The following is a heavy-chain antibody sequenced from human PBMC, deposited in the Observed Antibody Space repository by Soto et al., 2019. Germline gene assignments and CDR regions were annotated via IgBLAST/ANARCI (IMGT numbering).Heavy chain of an antibody. Sequence: QPGGSLRLSCPASGFIFKMYWMHWVRQSPGKGLVWISRIYNDGTYSDYADSVRGRFTISRDNVNDTLYLQMNNLRAEDSGLYYCTRGPRPISTGTGAYWGQGTQVTVSS. J-gene: IGHJ4*02. V-gene: IGHV3-74*01. CDR3: TRGPRPISTGTGAY. D-gene: IGHD3-10*01. CDR1: GFIFKMYW. CDR2: IYNDGTYS.